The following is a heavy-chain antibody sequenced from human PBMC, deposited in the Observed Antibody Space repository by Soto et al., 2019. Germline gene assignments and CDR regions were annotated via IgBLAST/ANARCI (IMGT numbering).Heavy chain of an antibody. CDR2: IYHSGST. CDR1: GGSISSSNW. V-gene: IGHV4-4*02. D-gene: IGHD6-6*01. Sequence: TSETLSLTCAVSGGSISSSNWWSWVRQPPGKGLEWIGEIYHSGSTNYNPSLKSRVTISVDKSKNQFSLKLSSVTAADTAVYYCARASSSSVYYYYYGMDVWGQGTTVTVSS. J-gene: IGHJ6*02. CDR3: ARASSSSVYYYYYGMDV.